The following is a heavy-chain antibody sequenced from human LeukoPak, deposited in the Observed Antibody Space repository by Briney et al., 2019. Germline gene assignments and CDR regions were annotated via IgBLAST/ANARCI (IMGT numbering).Heavy chain of an antibody. J-gene: IGHJ4*02. V-gene: IGHV4-59*08. CDR1: GGSISSYY. D-gene: IGHD2-2*01. CDR2: IYYSGST. CDR3: ARQGWDYATLDY. Sequence: PSETLSLTCTVSGGSISSYYWSWIRQPPGKGLEWVGNIYYSGSTNYNPSLKSRVTISVDTSKNLFSLNLSSVTAADTAVYYCARQGWDYATLDYWGQGTLVTVSS.